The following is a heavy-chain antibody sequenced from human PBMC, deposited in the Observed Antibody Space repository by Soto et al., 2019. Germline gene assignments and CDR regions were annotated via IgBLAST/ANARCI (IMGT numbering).Heavy chain of an antibody. J-gene: IGHJ6*03. Sequence: EVQLVGSGGGLVQPGRSLRLSCAASGFTFDDYAMHWVGQAPGKGLEWVSGISWNSGSIGYADSVKGRFTISRDNAKNSLYLQMNSLRAEDTALYYCAKDQAGHYYYYMDVWGKGTTVTVSS. CDR1: GFTFDDYA. CDR3: AKDQAGHYYYYMDV. V-gene: IGHV3-9*01. CDR2: ISWNSGSI.